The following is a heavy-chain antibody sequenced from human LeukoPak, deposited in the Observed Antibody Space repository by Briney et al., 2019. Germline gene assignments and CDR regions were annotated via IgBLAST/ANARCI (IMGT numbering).Heavy chain of an antibody. V-gene: IGHV4-4*09. CDR3: AKRQGPNSGSYDYFDP. CDR1: GGSISSYY. CDR2: IHSSGYT. D-gene: IGHD1-26*01. Sequence: SETLSLTCTVSGGSISSYYWSWIRQPPGQGLQWIAYIHSSGYTNYNPSLKSRVTISVDTSKNQFSLKVTSVTAADTAVYYCAKRQGPNSGSYDYFDPWGPGTLVTVSS. J-gene: IGHJ5*02.